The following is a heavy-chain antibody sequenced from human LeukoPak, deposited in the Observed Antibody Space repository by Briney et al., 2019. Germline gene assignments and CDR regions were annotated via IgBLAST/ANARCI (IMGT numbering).Heavy chain of an antibody. J-gene: IGHJ4*02. Sequence: GGSLRLSCAASGFAFSSYSMNWVRQAPGKGLEWVSSISSSSSYIYYADSVKGRFTISRDNAKNSLYLQMNSLRAEDTAVYYCAREAVVAATPFDYWGQGTLVTVSS. CDR1: GFAFSSYS. CDR3: AREAVVAATPFDY. V-gene: IGHV3-21*01. CDR2: ISSSSSYI. D-gene: IGHD2-15*01.